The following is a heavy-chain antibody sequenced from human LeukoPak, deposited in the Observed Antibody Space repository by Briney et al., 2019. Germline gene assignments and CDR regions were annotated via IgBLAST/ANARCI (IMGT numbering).Heavy chain of an antibody. J-gene: IGHJ3*02. D-gene: IGHD2-15*01. CDR2: IGSSSRYI. V-gene: IGHV3-21*01. CDR3: ARDCSSSAFDI. CDR1: GFTFNIYT. Sequence: GGSLRLSCAASGFTFNIYTMTWVRQAPGKGLEWASSIGSSSRYIYYADSVKGRFTISRDNDKNSVYLQMNSLRAEDTAVYYCARDCSSSAFDIWGQGTMVTVSS.